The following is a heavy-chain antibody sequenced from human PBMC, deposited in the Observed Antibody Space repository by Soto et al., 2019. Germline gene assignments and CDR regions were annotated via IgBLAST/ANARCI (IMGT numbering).Heavy chain of an antibody. CDR1: GYTFTSYD. D-gene: IGHD3-10*01. J-gene: IGHJ4*02. CDR3: SRVDPGETSPFDH. CDR2: INPFDGSR. Sequence: ASVKVSCKASGYTFTSYDINWVRRAPGQGLEWMGWINPFDGSRMFAQSFQGRVTFTRDTSTSTVYMELSGLRSDDTAVYYCSRVDPGETSPFDHWGQGTLVTVSS. V-gene: IGHV1-46*03.